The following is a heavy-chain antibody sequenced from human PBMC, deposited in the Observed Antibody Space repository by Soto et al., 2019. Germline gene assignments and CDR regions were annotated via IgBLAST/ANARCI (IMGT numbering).Heavy chain of an antibody. CDR1: GFTFSSYG. V-gene: IGHV3-33*08. CDR2: IWYDGNDK. D-gene: IGHD6-6*01. J-gene: IGHJ4*02. CDR3: ARDRHSSSSGYFEY. Sequence: GGSLRLSCATSGFTFSSYGMHWVRQAPGKGLEWVAVIWYDGNDKYYADFVKGRFTISRDNAKNTVSLQMNSLRAEDTAVYYCARDRHSSSSGYFEYWGQGTLVTVSS.